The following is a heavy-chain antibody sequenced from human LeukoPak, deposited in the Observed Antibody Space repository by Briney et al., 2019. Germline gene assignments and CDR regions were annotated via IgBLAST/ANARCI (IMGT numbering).Heavy chain of an antibody. D-gene: IGHD6-19*01. CDR3: ARGAEIVFSSGWYPS. Sequence: ASVKVSCKASGYTFTSYYMHWVRQAPGQGLEWMGVINPSGGSTAYAQRFQGRVTMTRDTSMSTVHMELSSLRSEDTAVYYCARGAEIVFSSGWYPSWGQGTLVTVSS. V-gene: IGHV1-46*01. J-gene: IGHJ5*02. CDR2: INPSGGST. CDR1: GYTFTSYY.